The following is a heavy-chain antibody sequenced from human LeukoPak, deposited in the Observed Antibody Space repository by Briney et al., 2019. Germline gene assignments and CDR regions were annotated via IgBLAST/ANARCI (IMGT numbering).Heavy chain of an antibody. CDR2: IRYDGSNK. CDR3: AKGATIVGAYNLFDY. CDR1: GFTFSSYG. V-gene: IGHV3-30*02. D-gene: IGHD1-26*01. Sequence: GSLRLSCAASGFTFSSYGMHWVRQAPGKGLEWVAFIRYDGSNKYYADSVKGRFTISRDNSKNTLYLQMNSLRAEDTAVYYCAKGATIVGAYNLFDYWGQGTLVTVSS. J-gene: IGHJ4*02.